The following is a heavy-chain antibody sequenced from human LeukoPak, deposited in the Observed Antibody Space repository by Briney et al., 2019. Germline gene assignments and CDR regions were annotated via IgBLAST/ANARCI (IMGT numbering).Heavy chain of an antibody. CDR3: ARARDSSSRYSDY. J-gene: IGHJ4*02. CDR1: GGSISSSSYY. V-gene: IGHV4-39*07. D-gene: IGHD6-13*01. Sequence: PSETLSLTCTVSGGSISSSSYYWGWIRQPPGKGLEWIGSIYYSGSTYYNPSLKSRVTIPVDTSKNQFSLKLSSVTAADTAVYYCARARDSSSRYSDYWGQGTLVTVSS. CDR2: IYYSGST.